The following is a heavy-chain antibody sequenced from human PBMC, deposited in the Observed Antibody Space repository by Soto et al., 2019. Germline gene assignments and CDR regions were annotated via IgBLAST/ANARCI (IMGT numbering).Heavy chain of an antibody. CDR2: IYTSGST. J-gene: IGHJ5*02. D-gene: IGHD3-22*01. CDR3: ARDVAYYYDSSGYYNRWFDP. Sequence: PSETLSLTCTVSVGSISSYYWSWIRQPAGKGLEWIGRIYTSGSTNYNPSLKSRVTMSVDTSKNQFSLKLSSVTAADTAVYYCARDVAYYYDSSGYYNRWFDPWGQGTLVTVS. V-gene: IGHV4-4*07. CDR1: VGSISSYY.